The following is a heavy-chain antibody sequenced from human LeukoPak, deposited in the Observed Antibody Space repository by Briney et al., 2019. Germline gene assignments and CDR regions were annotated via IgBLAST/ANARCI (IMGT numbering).Heavy chain of an antibody. CDR3: AKDHYGCTSCYLDAFDI. CDR1: GFTFSSYG. J-gene: IGHJ3*02. Sequence: PGGSLRLSCAASGFTFSSYGMHWVRQAPGKGLEWVAFIRYDGSNKYYADSVKGRFTISRDNSKNTLYLQMNSLRAEDTAVYYCAKDHYGCTSCYLDAFDIWGQGTMVTVSS. CDR2: IRYDGSNK. V-gene: IGHV3-30*02. D-gene: IGHD2-2*01.